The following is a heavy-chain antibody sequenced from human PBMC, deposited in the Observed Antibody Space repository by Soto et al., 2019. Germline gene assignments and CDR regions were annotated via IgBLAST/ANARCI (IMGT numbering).Heavy chain of an antibody. V-gene: IGHV4-39*01. Sequence: SETLSLTCTVSGASTSSSSYYWGWIRQPPGKGLEWIGSIYYSGSTYYNPSLKSRVTISADMSKNQFSLNLSSVTAADTAVYYCARYSYASGWYTEYWGQGTLVTVSS. CDR3: ARYSYASGWYTEY. J-gene: IGHJ4*02. CDR1: GASTSSSSYY. CDR2: IYYSGST. D-gene: IGHD6-19*01.